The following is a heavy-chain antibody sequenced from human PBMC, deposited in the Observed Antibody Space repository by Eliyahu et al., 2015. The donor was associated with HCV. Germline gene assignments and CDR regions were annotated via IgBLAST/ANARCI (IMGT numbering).Heavy chain of an antibody. V-gene: IGHV3-48*03. CDR1: GFTFSSYE. CDR3: ARGGRRVVRGVITAFDI. D-gene: IGHD3-10*01. J-gene: IGHJ3*02. Sequence: EVQLVESGGGLVQPGGSLRLSCAASGFTFSSYEMNWVRQAPGKGLEWVSYISSSGSTIYYADSVKGRFTISRDNAKNSLYLQMNSLRAEDTAVYYCARGGRRVVRGVITAFDIWGQGTMVTVSS. CDR2: ISSSGSTI.